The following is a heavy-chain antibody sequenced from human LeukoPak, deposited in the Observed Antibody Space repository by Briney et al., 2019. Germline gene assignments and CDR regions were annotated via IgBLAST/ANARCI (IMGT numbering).Heavy chain of an antibody. CDR2: INSDGSST. D-gene: IGHD1-26*01. CDR3: ARSVGRGIFDD. Sequence: QSGGSLRLSCAASGFTVSSNYMSWVRQAPGKGLVWVSLINSDGSSTTYADSVKGRFTISRDNAKNTLYLQMNSLRAEDTAVYYCARSVGRGIFDDWGQGTLVTVSS. CDR1: GFTVSSNY. J-gene: IGHJ4*02. V-gene: IGHV3-74*01.